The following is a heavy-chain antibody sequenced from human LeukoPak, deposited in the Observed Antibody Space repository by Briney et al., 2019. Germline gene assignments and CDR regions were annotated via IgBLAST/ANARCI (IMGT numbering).Heavy chain of an antibody. V-gene: IGHV6-1*01. CDR3: WGSGSDFDY. Sequence: SQTLSLTCAISGDSVSSKGAAWNWIRQSPSRGLEWLGRTYYRSKWYNEYAISVEGRVTINPDTSKNQFSLQLNSVTPEDTAVYFCWGSGSDFDYWGQGTLVTVSS. J-gene: IGHJ4*02. CDR2: TYYRSKWYN. D-gene: IGHD3-10*01. CDR1: GDSVSSKGAA.